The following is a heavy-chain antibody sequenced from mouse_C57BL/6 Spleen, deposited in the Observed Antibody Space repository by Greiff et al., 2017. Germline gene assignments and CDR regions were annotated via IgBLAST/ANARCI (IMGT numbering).Heavy chain of an antibody. CDR1: GYTFTSYW. CDR2: IHPNSGST. D-gene: IGHD2-4*01. J-gene: IGHJ4*01. V-gene: IGHV1-64*01. Sequence: VQLQQPGAELVKPGASVKLSCKASGYTFTSYWMHWVKQRPGQGLEWIGMIHPNSGSTNYNEKFKSKATLTVDKSSSTAYMQLSSLTSEDSAVYYCARGCYYYYPYAMDYWGQGTSVTVSA. CDR3: ARGCYYYYPYAMDY.